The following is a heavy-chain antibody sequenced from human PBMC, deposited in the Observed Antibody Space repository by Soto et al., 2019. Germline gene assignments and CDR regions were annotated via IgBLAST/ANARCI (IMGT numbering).Heavy chain of an antibody. V-gene: IGHV1-69*13. J-gene: IGHJ4*02. D-gene: IGHD3-22*01. CDR1: GGTFSSYA. CDR2: IIPIFGTA. CDR3: ARVEDYDSSGYYYGDD. Sequence: GASVKVSCKASGGTFSSYAISWVRQAPGQGLEWMGGIIPIFGTANYAQKFQGRVTITADESTSTAYMELSSLRSEDTAVYYCARVEDYDSSGYYYGDDWGKGTLVTVSS.